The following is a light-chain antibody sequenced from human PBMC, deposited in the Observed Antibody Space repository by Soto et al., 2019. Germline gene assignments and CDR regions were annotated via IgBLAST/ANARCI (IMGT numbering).Light chain of an antibody. CDR3: QQYHNWPGT. J-gene: IGKJ1*01. V-gene: IGKV3-15*01. Sequence: EILVTQSRWSLSVSPGERATLSCRASQSVKSNSAWYQQKPGQAPRLLIYGASTRATGIPVRFSGSGSGTEFTLTISSMQSEDFAVYFCQQYHNWPGTLGQGTKVDIK. CDR1: QSVKSN. CDR2: GAS.